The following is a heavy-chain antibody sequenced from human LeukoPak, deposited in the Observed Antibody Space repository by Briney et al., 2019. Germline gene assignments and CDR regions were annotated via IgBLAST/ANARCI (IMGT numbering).Heavy chain of an antibody. CDR2: ISYDGSNK. CDR3: ARGDGQLVYFDY. V-gene: IGHV3-30-3*01. J-gene: IGHJ4*02. CDR1: GFTFSSYA. Sequence: GGSLRLSCAASGFTFSSYAMHWVRQAPGKGLEWVAVISYDGSNKYYADSVKGRFTISRDNSKNTLYLQMNSLRAEDTAVYYCARGDGQLVYFDYWGQGTLVTVSS. D-gene: IGHD6-6*01.